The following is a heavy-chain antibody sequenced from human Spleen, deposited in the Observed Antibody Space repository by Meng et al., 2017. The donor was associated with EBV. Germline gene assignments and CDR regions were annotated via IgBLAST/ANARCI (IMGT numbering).Heavy chain of an antibody. D-gene: IGHD3-3*01. CDR1: GGSISTGGYF. V-gene: IGHV4-30-4*01. J-gene: IGHJ5*02. Sequence: GQLQESGPRLVRPSQTLSLTCAVSGGSISTGGYFWSWIRQPPGKGLEWIGYIYYSGDTYYSPSLKSRLTVSVDRSKNQFSLKLTSVTAADTAVYYCARGSWGGYFNYFDPWGQGTLVTVSS. CDR2: IYYSGDT. CDR3: ARGSWGGYFNYFDP.